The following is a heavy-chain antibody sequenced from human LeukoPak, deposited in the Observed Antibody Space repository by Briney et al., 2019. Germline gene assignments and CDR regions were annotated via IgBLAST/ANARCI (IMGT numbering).Heavy chain of an antibody. Sequence: GGSLRLSCAASGFSFSSHWMHWVRQAPGKGLVWVSRINGDGSSTTDADSVKGRFTISRDNAKNTLYLQMNSLRAEGTAVYYCARDTQAARFDYWGQGTLVTVSS. V-gene: IGHV3-74*01. CDR2: INGDGSST. CDR1: GFSFSSHW. CDR3: ARDTQAARFDY. D-gene: IGHD2-15*01. J-gene: IGHJ4*02.